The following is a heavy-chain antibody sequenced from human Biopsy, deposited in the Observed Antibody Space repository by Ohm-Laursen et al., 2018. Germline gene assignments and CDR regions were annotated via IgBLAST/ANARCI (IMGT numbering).Heavy chain of an antibody. Sequence: TLSLTWAVYGGSFSGYYWSWIRQPPGKGLEGIGEINHRGSTNYNPSLKSRVTISVDTSKNQFSLKVRSVTAADTAVYYCVRGVDYYDPYHYYALDVWGQGTTVTVSS. D-gene: IGHD3-22*01. V-gene: IGHV4-34*01. CDR3: VRGVDYYDPYHYYALDV. J-gene: IGHJ6*02. CDR1: GGSFSGYY. CDR2: INHRGST.